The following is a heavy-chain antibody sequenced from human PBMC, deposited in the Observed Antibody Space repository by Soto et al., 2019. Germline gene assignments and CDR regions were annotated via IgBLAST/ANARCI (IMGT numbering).Heavy chain of an antibody. CDR3: ARGGYCSSTSCYFFDFDY. Sequence: ASETLSLTCAVYGGSFSGYYWSWIRQPPGKGLEWIGEINHSGSTNYNPSLKSRVTISVDTSKNQFSLKLSSVTAADTAVYYCARGGYCSSTSCYFFDFDYWGQGTLVTVSS. CDR2: INHSGST. CDR1: GGSFSGYY. D-gene: IGHD2-2*01. V-gene: IGHV4-34*01. J-gene: IGHJ4*02.